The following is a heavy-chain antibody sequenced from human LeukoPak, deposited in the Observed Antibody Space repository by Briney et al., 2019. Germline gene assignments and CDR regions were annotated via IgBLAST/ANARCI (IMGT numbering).Heavy chain of an antibody. J-gene: IGHJ4*02. CDR2: IIPISGTA. Sequence: SVKVSCKASGGTFSSYASSWVRQAPGQGLEWMGVIIPISGTANYAQKFQGRVTITADESTSTAYMELSSLRSEDTAVYYCARVRQWELLVAFDYWGQGTLVTVSS. CDR1: GGTFSSYA. CDR3: ARVRQWELLVAFDY. D-gene: IGHD1-26*01. V-gene: IGHV1-69*13.